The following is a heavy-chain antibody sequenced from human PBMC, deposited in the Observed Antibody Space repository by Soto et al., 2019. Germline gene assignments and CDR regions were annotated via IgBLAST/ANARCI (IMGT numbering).Heavy chain of an antibody. D-gene: IGHD3-22*01. CDR2: IIPIFGTA. V-gene: IGHV1-69*01. J-gene: IGHJ4*02. CDR1: GGTFSRHA. CDR3: ARGWGYDSNDYYYAY. Sequence: QVQLVQSAAEVRKPGSSVKVSCKASGGTFSRHAISWVRQAPGQGLEWMGGIIPIFGTANHAQKFQGRVTIIADESTSTVYMELSSLRSEDTAMYYCARGWGYDSNDYYYAYWRQGTLVIASS.